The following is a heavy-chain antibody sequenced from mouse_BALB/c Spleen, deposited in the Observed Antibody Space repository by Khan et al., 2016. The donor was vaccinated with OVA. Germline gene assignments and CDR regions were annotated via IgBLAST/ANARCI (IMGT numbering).Heavy chain of an antibody. D-gene: IGHD4-1*01. CDR3: AREASSWDFSVPY. J-gene: IGHJ3*01. CDR2: INPDNAGT. CDR1: GYTFTNYV. Sequence: EVELVESGPELVEPGASVKMSCKASGYTFTNYVIHWVKQKPGQGLEWIGYINPDNAGTRYNEKFKGKATLTSDISSTSAYMELLSLTSEDSAVYYCAREASSWDFSVPYWGQGTLVTVSA. V-gene: IGHV1S136*01.